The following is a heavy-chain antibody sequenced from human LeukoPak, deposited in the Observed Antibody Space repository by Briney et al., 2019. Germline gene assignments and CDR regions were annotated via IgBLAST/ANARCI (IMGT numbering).Heavy chain of an antibody. D-gene: IGHD2-15*01. CDR2: ISHDGSNI. CDR1: GFTFSRYG. J-gene: IGHJ5*02. Sequence: GGSLRLSCAASGFTFSRYGMHWVRQAPGKGLEWVAVISHDGSNIYYGDSVKGRFSISRDNSKNTLYLQMNSLRVEDTAVYYCAKDPYRVVVATGNYLDPWGQGTLVTVSS. V-gene: IGHV3-30*18. CDR3: AKDPYRVVVATGNYLDP.